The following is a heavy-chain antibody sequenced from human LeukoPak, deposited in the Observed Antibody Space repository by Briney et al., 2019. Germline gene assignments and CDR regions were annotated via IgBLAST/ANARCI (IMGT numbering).Heavy chain of an antibody. V-gene: IGHV4-4*07. J-gene: IGHJ6*02. Sequence: PSETLSLTCTGSGGSISGYYWSWIRQPAGKGLEWIGRLYGSASIKYNPSLRRRLRLSGEPFKNQFSLKLSSVTAADAAVYYCARAASLDSAAGLDVWGQGTMVTVS. CDR1: GGSISGYY. D-gene: IGHD2-2*03. CDR2: LYGSASI. CDR3: ARAASLDSAAGLDV.